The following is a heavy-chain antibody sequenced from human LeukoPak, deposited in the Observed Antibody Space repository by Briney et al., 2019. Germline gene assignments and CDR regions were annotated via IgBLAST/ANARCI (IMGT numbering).Heavy chain of an antibody. CDR3: ARDDDAFDI. Sequence: ASVKVSCKASGYTFTGYYMHWVRQAPGQGLEWMGWINTNTGSPTYAQGSTGRFVFSLDTSVSTAYPQISSLKAEDTAVYYCARDDDAFDIWGQGTMVTVSS. CDR1: GYTFTGYY. J-gene: IGHJ3*02. V-gene: IGHV7-4-1*02. CDR2: INTNTGSP.